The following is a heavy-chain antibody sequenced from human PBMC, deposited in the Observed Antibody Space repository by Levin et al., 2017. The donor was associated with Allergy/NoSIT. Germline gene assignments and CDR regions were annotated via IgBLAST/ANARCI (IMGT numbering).Heavy chain of an antibody. CDR2: ISYDGSNK. D-gene: IGHD5-12*01. CDR3: ARPIFRNYGYGAFDY. CDR1: GFTFSSYA. Sequence: GESLKISCAASGFTFSSYAMHWVRQAPGKGLEWVAVISYDGSNKYYADSVKGRFTISRDNSKNTLYLQMNSLRAEDTAVYYCARPIFRNYGYGAFDYWGQGTLVTVSS. J-gene: IGHJ4*02. V-gene: IGHV3-30-3*01.